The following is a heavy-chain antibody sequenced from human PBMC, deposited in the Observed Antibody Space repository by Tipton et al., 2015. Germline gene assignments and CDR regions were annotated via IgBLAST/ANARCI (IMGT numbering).Heavy chain of an antibody. CDR3: ARGGFTWFDP. CDR2: TYYRSKWYD. CDR1: GDSVSSHSAA. J-gene: IGHJ5*02. D-gene: IGHD3-16*01. V-gene: IGHV6-1*01. Sequence: LVKPTETLSLTCAISGDSVSSHSAAWNWIRQSPSRGLEWLARTYYRSKWYDDYALSVQGRMTISADTSKNQFSLQLKSVTTEDTAVYYCARGGFTWFDPWGPGTLVTVSS.